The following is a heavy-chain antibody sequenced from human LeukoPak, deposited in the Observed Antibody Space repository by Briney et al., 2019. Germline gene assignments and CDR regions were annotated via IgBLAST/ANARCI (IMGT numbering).Heavy chain of an antibody. CDR1: GFTLSTYE. CDR3: ARDRGSYGYWIDY. V-gene: IGHV3-21*01. J-gene: IGHJ4*02. Sequence: GGSLRLSCVASGFTLSTYEMNWVRQAPGKGLEWVSSISSSSSYIYYADSVKGRFTISRDNAKNSLYLQMNSLRAEDTAVYYCARDRGSYGYWIDYWGQGTLVTVSS. D-gene: IGHD5-18*01. CDR2: ISSSSSYI.